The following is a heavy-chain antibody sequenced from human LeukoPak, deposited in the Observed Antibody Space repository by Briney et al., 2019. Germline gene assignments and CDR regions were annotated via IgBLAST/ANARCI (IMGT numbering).Heavy chain of an antibody. Sequence: PSETLSLTCTVSDKSISTNSYHWGWIRQPPGKGLEWIGSIYSGGSTYYSPSLKSQVTISVDTSKNQFSLKLSSVTATDTAVYFCARHGYCSSTSCSYHYYYMDVWGKGTTVTVSS. CDR2: IYSGGST. J-gene: IGHJ6*03. CDR3: ARHGYCSSTSCSYHYYYMDV. V-gene: IGHV4-39*01. CDR1: DKSISTNSYH. D-gene: IGHD2-2*03.